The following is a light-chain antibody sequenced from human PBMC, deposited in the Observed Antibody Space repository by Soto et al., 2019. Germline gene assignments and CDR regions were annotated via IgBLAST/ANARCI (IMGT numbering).Light chain of an antibody. V-gene: IGKV1-5*01. Sequence: IQLTQTPSTLSASVGDEVTITCRASQTISRWLAWYQQKPGRAPKLLIYDASTLESGVPSRFSGGGSETEFTLTISRLQPDDFATYFCHSRAFGQGTRLEIK. CDR1: QTISRW. CDR3: HSRA. CDR2: DAS. J-gene: IGKJ5*01.